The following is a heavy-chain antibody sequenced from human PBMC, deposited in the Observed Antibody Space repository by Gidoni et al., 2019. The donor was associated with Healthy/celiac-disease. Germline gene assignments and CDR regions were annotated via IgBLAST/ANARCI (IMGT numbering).Heavy chain of an antibody. CDR1: GFPFSSYA. V-gene: IGHV3-64D*06. J-gene: IGHJ4*02. D-gene: IGHD3-16*01. CDR2: ISSNGGST. CDR3: VIWAFVPYYFDY. Sequence: EVQLVESGGGLVQPGGSLSPPCSASGFPFSSYAMHWVRQAPGKGLEYVSAISSNGGSTYYADSVKGRFTISRDNSKNTLYLQMSSLRAEDTAVYYCVIWAFVPYYFDYWGQGTLVTVSS.